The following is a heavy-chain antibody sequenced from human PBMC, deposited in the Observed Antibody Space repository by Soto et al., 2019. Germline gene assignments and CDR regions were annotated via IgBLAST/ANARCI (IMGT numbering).Heavy chain of an antibody. CDR3: TRMDSGYAIFDD. V-gene: IGHV3-49*03. CDR1: GFVFADYG. D-gene: IGHD5-12*01. J-gene: IGHJ4*02. CDR2: IRSVPYGGTT. Sequence: GGSLRLSCSTSGFVFADYGLNWFRQAPGKGLEWVGFIRSVPYGGTTEYAASVKGRFTISVDVSKSIGYLQMNSLQTEDTAVYFCTRMDSGYAIFDDWGQGTLVTVSS.